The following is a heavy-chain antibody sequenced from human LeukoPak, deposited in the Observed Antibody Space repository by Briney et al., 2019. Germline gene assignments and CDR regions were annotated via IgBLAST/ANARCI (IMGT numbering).Heavy chain of an antibody. J-gene: IGHJ4*02. CDR1: GGSISSYY. D-gene: IGHD5-24*01. Sequence: PSETLSLTCTVSGGSISSYYWSWIRQPPGKGLEWIGYISYSGSTNYNPSLKSRVTISVDTSKNQFSLKLSSVTAADTAVYYCARDVGGWLHFALWGQGTLGTVS. CDR2: ISYSGST. V-gene: IGHV4-59*01. CDR3: ARDVGGWLHFAL.